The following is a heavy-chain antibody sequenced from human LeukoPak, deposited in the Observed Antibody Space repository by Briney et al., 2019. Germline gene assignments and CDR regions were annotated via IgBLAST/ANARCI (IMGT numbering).Heavy chain of an antibody. D-gene: IGHD6-19*01. J-gene: IGHJ6*03. Sequence: ASVKVSCKASGYTFTSYGISWVRQAPGQGLEWMGWISAYNGNTNYAQKFQGRVTMTRDTSTSTVYMDLNSLRSEDTAVYYCARASSGWYEGFPDYYYYYYMDVWGKGTTVTISS. CDR2: ISAYNGNT. CDR1: GYTFTSYG. V-gene: IGHV1-18*01. CDR3: ARASSGWYEGFPDYYYYYYMDV.